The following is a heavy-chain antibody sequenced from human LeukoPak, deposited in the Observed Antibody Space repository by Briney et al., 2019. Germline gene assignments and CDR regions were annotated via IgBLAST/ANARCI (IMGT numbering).Heavy chain of an antibody. V-gene: IGHV4-59*08. CDR2: IYYSGST. CDR3: ASWGSGYSYGYFDY. D-gene: IGHD5-18*01. CDR1: GGPISSYY. J-gene: IGHJ4*02. Sequence: SETLSLTCTVSGGPISSYYWSWIRQPPGKGLEWIGYIYYSGSTNYNPSLKSRVTISVDTSKNQFSLKLSSVTAADTAVYYCASWGSGYSYGYFDYWGQGTLVTVSS.